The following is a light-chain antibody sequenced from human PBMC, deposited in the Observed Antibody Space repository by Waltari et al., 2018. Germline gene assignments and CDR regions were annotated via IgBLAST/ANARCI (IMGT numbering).Light chain of an antibody. CDR2: EVS. CDR1: SSDVGSYNL. J-gene: IGLJ2*01. V-gene: IGLV2-23*02. Sequence: QSALTQPASVSGSPGQSITISCTGTSSDVGSYNLVSWYQQHPGKAPKLMLYEVSKRPPVVSNRFSGSKSGNTASLTISGLQAEDEAYYYCCSYAGSSTHVVCGGGTKLTVL. CDR3: CSYAGSSTHVV.